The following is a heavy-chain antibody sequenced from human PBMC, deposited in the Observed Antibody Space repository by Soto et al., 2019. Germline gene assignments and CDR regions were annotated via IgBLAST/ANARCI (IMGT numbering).Heavy chain of an antibody. V-gene: IGHV3-23*01. CDR1: GFTFSGSA. CDR3: AKSSVVIMQYYFDY. J-gene: IGHJ4*02. Sequence: GGSLRLSCAASGFTFSGSAMGWVRQAPGKGLGWVSAISGSGGTTYYANSVKGRFTISRDNSKNTLYLQMNSLRAEDTAVYYCAKSSVVIMQYYFDYWGQGTLVTSPQ. D-gene: IGHD3-3*01. CDR2: ISGSGGTT.